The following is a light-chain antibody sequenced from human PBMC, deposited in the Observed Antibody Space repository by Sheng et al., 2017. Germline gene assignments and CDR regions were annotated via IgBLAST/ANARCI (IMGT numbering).Light chain of an antibody. Sequence: VLTQAPSASASLGASVKLTCTLNSGHNDYAIAWHQQQPGKGPRYLMKINTDGSHTKGDGIPARFLGSKSGAERYLTISSLQSEDEAVYYCQTWGTGIGIFGGGTRLTVL. CDR3: QTWGTGIGI. CDR1: SGHNDYA. V-gene: IGLV4-69*01. J-gene: IGLJ2*01. CDR2: INTDGSH.